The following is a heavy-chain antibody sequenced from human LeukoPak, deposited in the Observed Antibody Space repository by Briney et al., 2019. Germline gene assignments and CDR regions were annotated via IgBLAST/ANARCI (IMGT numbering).Heavy chain of an antibody. Sequence: SETLSLTCAVYGGSFSGYYWSWIRQPPGKGLEWIGEINHSGSTNYNPSLKSRVTISVDTSKNQFSLKLSSVTAADTAVYYWARWRRFTDVFDYWGQGTLVTVSS. CDR1: GGSFSGYY. D-gene: IGHD3-16*01. CDR3: ARWRRFTDVFDY. V-gene: IGHV4-34*01. CDR2: INHSGST. J-gene: IGHJ4*02.